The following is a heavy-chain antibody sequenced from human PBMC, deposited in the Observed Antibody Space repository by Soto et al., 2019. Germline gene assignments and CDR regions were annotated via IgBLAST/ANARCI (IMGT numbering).Heavy chain of an antibody. D-gene: IGHD3-22*01. Sequence: SETLSLTCTVSGGSVSITDYYWNWIRQPPGKGLEWIGYVYYSGSTYYNPSLESRLSISIDTLTNQFYLKLSSVTAADTADYFCARSGYYYDRHWIDPWGQGTLVTVSS. CDR3: ARSGYYYDRHWIDP. J-gene: IGHJ5*02. CDR2: VYYSGST. V-gene: IGHV4-30-4*01. CDR1: GGSVSITDYY.